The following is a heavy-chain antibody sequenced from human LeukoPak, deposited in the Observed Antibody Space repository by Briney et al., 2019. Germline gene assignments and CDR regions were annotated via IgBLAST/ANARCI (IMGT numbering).Heavy chain of an antibody. D-gene: IGHD6-13*01. CDR1: GGTFSSYA. CDR3: ATVSTRSSSWYYFDY. Sequence: ASVKVSCKASGGTFSSYAISWVRQAPGQGLEWMGGIIPIFGTANYAQKFQGRVTMTEDTSTDTAYMELSSLRSEDTAVYYCATVSTRSSSWYYFDYWGQGTLVTVSS. J-gene: IGHJ4*02. CDR2: IIPIFGTA. V-gene: IGHV1-69*06.